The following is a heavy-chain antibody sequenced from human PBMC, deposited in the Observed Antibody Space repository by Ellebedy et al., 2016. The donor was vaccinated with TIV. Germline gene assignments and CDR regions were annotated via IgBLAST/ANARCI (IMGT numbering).Heavy chain of an antibody. Sequence: PGGSLRLSCAASGFVFSNPAMTWVRQAPGKGLEWVSGVSGSGGETFYADSVKGRFTISRDNSKHIGSLQMNSLGVEDTAVYYRAKGLGAYDLGGDYWGQGTLVTVSS. V-gene: IGHV3-23*01. J-gene: IGHJ4*02. CDR1: GFVFSNPA. D-gene: IGHD5-12*01. CDR2: VSGSGGET. CDR3: AKGLGAYDLGGDY.